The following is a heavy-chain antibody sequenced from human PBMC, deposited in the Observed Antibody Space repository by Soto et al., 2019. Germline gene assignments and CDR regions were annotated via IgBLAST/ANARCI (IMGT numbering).Heavy chain of an antibody. CDR2: INHSGST. CDR1: GGSFSCYY. V-gene: IGHV4-34*01. CDR3: ARAGQALLWFGELSRGYYYYYGMDV. Sequence: SETLSLTCAVYGGSFSCYYWSWIRQPPGKGLEWIGEINHSGSTNYNPSLKSRVTISVDTSKNQFSLKLSSVTAADTAVYYCARAGQALLWFGELSRGYYYYYGMDVWGQGTTVTVSS. J-gene: IGHJ6*02. D-gene: IGHD3-10*01.